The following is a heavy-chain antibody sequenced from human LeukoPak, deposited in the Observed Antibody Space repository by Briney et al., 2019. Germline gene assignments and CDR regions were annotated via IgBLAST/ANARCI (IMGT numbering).Heavy chain of an antibody. J-gene: IGHJ4*02. CDR1: GFTFSSYG. D-gene: IGHD2-2*01. CDR3: AKDLRRYCSSTSCSSPDF. CDR2: ISYDGSNK. V-gene: IGHV3-30*18. Sequence: PGGSLRLSCAAPGFTFSSYGMHWVRQAPGKGLEWVVVISYDGSNKYYADSVKGRFTISRDNSRNTLYLQMNSLRAEDTAVYYCAKDLRRYCSSTSCSSPDFWGQGTLVTVSS.